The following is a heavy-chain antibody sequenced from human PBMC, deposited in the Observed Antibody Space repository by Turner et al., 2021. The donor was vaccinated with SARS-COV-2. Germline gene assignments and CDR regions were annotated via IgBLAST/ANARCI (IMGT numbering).Heavy chain of an antibody. Sequence: VQLVESVGGLVKPGGCLRLSRAASGFTFSIAWMGWVRQAPGKGLEGVGRIKRKTDGGTTDYAAPVKGRFTISRDDSKNTLYLQMNSLKTEDTDVYYCTTGFYYYDSSAYSNDAFDVWGQGTVVTVSS. CDR1: GFTFSIAW. CDR3: TTGFYYYDSSAYSNDAFDV. D-gene: IGHD3-22*01. J-gene: IGHJ3*01. V-gene: IGHV3-15*01. CDR2: IKRKTDGGTT.